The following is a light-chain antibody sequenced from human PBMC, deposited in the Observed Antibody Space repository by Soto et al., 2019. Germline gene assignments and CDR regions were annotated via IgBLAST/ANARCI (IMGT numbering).Light chain of an antibody. CDR3: QAWDSTPVV. Sequence: SYELTQPPSVSVSPGQTASITCSGQTLGEKCASWYQQKPGQSPVLVIYQDYIRPSGIPERFSGSNSGNTATLTISGTQTLDEADYYCQAWDSTPVVFGGGTKLTVL. CDR2: QDY. CDR1: TLGEKC. J-gene: IGLJ2*01. V-gene: IGLV3-1*01.